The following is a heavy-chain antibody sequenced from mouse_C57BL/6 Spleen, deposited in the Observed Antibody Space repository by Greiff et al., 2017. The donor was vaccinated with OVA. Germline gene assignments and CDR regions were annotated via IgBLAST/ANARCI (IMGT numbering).Heavy chain of an antibody. Sequence: DVQLVESGAELVRPGASVKLSCTASGFNIKDDYMHWVKQRPEQGLEWIGWIDPENGDTEYASKFQGKATITADTSSNTAYLQLSSLTSEDTAVYYCTTGGLRRFAYWGQGTLVTVSA. CDR3: TTGGLRRFAY. J-gene: IGHJ3*01. V-gene: IGHV14-4*01. CDR1: GFNIKDDY. CDR2: IDPENGDT. D-gene: IGHD2-2*01.